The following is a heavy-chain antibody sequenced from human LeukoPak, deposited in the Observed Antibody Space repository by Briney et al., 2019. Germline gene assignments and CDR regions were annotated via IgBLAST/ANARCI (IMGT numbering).Heavy chain of an antibody. Sequence: GGSLTLLCAACGFTCRRFAMQWLRQAPGQGLQGVAFISYDASTEYYADAVKGRFTISRDNSKNTLYLQINTLIPDHTAVYYCAREGYYYGSESHQADPFDVWGQGTMVTVSS. CDR2: ISYDASTE. CDR1: GFTCRRFA. D-gene: IGHD3-10*01. J-gene: IGHJ3*01. V-gene: IGHV3-30*04. CDR3: AREGYYYGSESHQADPFDV.